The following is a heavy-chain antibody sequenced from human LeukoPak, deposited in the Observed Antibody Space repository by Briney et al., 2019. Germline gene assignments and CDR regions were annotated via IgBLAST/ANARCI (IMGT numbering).Heavy chain of an antibody. D-gene: IGHD5-12*01. CDR2: IWYGGSNK. J-gene: IGHJ3*02. CDR1: GFTFSSYG. V-gene: IGHV3-33*08. Sequence: AGESLKISCAASGFTFSSYGMHWVRQAPGKGLEWVAVIWYGGSNKYYADSVKGRFTISRNNSKNTLFLQMNSLRAEDTAVYYCAGTRGYSGNDGYFFRIWGQGTMVTVSS. CDR3: AGTRGYSGNDGYFFRI.